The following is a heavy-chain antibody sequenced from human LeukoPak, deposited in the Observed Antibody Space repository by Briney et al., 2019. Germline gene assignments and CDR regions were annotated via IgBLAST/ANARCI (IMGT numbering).Heavy chain of an antibody. Sequence: PGGSLRLSCAASGFTFSSYGMHWARHAPGKALEGVAFIGYDGSNKYYADSVNGRFTISRDNSKNTLYLQMNSLRAEDTAVYYCAKLSYGSGSYYIDYWGQGTLVTVSS. CDR1: GFTFSSYG. D-gene: IGHD3-10*01. CDR2: IGYDGSNK. V-gene: IGHV3-30*02. J-gene: IGHJ4*02. CDR3: AKLSYGSGSYYIDY.